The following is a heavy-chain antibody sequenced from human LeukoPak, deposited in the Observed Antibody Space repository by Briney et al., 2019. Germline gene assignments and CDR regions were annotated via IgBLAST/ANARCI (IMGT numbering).Heavy chain of an antibody. CDR1: GGSISSSSYY. CDR2: IYYSGST. Sequence: SEILSLTCTVSGGSISSSSYYWGWIRQPPGKGLEWIGSIYYSGSTYYNPSLKSRVAISVDTSKNQFSLKLSSVTAADTAVYYCARLLDSSGPGDYWGQGTLVTVSS. D-gene: IGHD3-22*01. J-gene: IGHJ4*02. CDR3: ARLLDSSGPGDY. V-gene: IGHV4-39*01.